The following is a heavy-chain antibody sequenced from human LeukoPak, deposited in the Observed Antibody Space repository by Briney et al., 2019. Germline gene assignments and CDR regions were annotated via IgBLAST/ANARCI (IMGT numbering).Heavy chain of an antibody. J-gene: IGHJ4*02. Sequence: PSETLSLTCTVSGASITSYYWSWIRQPPGKGLEWIGEINHSGSTNYNPSLKSRVTISVDTSKNQFSLKLSSVTAADTAVYYCARTRYYYNSRSYGAPYYFDYWGQGTLVTVSS. CDR2: INHSGST. CDR3: ARTRYYYNSRSYGAPYYFDY. V-gene: IGHV4-34*01. D-gene: IGHD3-10*01. CDR1: GASITSYY.